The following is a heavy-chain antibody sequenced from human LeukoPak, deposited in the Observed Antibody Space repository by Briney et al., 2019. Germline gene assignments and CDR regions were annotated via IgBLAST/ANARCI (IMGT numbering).Heavy chain of an antibody. CDR2: IIPILGIA. J-gene: IGHJ4*02. CDR1: GGTFSSYA. D-gene: IGHD3-22*01. CDR3: AKGVPTLYYYDSSGLFDY. Sequence: AASVKVSCKASGGTFSSYAISWVRQAPGQGLEWMGRIIPILGIANYAQKFQGRVTITADKSTSTAYMELSSLRAEDTAVYYCAKGVPTLYYYDSSGLFDYWGQGTLVTVSS. V-gene: IGHV1-69*04.